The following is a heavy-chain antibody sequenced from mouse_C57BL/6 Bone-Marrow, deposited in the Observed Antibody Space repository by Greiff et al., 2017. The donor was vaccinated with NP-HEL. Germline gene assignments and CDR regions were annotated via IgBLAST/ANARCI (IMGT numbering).Heavy chain of an antibody. CDR2: IYPGGGST. CDR3: ARRDYGNYVVYFDY. V-gene: IGHV1-78*01. J-gene: IGHJ2*01. CDR1: GYTFTDHT. D-gene: IGHD2-1*01. Sequence: QVQLQQSDAELVKPGASVKITCKVSGYTFTDHTIHWMKQRPEQGLEWIGDIYPGGGSTKYNEKMKGQATLTADKSSSTAYMQFNSLTSEDSAVYFCARRDYGNYVVYFDYWGQGTTLTVSS.